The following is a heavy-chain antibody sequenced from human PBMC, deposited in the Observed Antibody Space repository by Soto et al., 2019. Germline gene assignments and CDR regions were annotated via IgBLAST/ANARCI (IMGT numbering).Heavy chain of an antibody. CDR1: DDSINSDKYY. V-gene: IGHV4-39*01. Sequence: PSETLSLTCSVSDDSINSDKYYWGWIRQPPGKGLEWIGSIYYRGNAYYNPSLQTRVTISLDKSKSQFSLKLNSVTAADSAVYFCASLEGLATISYYFDFWGPGALVTVS. J-gene: IGHJ4*02. CDR3: ASLEGLATISYYFDF. CDR2: IYYRGNA. D-gene: IGHD3-9*01.